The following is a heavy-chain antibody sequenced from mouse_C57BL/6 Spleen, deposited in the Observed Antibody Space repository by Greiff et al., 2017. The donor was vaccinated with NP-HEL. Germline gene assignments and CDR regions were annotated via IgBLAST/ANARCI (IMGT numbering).Heavy chain of an antibody. CDR2: IYPGDGDT. CDR1: GYAFSSSW. CDR3: ARLIYYYGSNFDY. D-gene: IGHD1-1*01. Sequence: QVQLQQSGPELVKPGASVKISCKASGYAFSSSWMNWVKQRPGKGLEWIGRIYPGDGDTNYNGKFKGKATLTADKSSSTAYMQLSSLTSEDSAVYFCARLIYYYGSNFDYWGQGTTLTVSS. J-gene: IGHJ2*01. V-gene: IGHV1-82*01.